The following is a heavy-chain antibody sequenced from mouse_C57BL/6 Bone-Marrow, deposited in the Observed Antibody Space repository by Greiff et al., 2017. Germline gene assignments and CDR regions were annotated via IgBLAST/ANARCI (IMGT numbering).Heavy chain of an antibody. D-gene: IGHD2-14*01. J-gene: IGHJ4*01. CDR1: GYTFTSYW. V-gene: IGHV1-55*01. Sequence: QVQLQQPGAELVKPGASVKMSCKASGYTFTSYWITWVKQRPGQGLEWIGDIYPGSGSTYSNEKFKSKATLTVDTSSSTAYMQLSSLTSEDSAVYYGAREGYDVLYYYAMDDWGQGTSVTVAS. CDR2: IYPGSGST. CDR3: AREGYDVLYYYAMDD.